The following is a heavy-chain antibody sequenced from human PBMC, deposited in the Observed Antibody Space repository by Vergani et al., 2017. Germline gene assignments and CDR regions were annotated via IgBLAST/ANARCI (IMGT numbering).Heavy chain of an antibody. Sequence: QVQLVESGGGVVQPGRSLRLSCAASGFTFSSYAMQWVRQAPGKGLEWVAVISYDGSNKYYADSVKGRLAISRDNSKNTMYLQMNSLRAEDTAVYYCARGLRDSSGYYYFDYWGQGTLVTVSS. CDR3: ARGLRDSSGYYYFDY. CDR2: ISYDGSNK. J-gene: IGHJ4*02. CDR1: GFTFSSYA. D-gene: IGHD3-22*01. V-gene: IGHV3-30*09.